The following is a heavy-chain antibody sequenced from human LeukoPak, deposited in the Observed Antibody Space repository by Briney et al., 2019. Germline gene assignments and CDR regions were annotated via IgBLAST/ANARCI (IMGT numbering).Heavy chain of an antibody. Sequence: GGSLRLSCAASGFTFSRHWMHWVRQAPGKGLVWVSRIISDGSSTIYADSVKGRFTIARDNAKNTLNLQMNSLRVEDTAVYYCARGHVPGSDRHWDYWGQGILVTVSS. D-gene: IGHD3-10*01. CDR1: GFTFSRHW. V-gene: IGHV3-74*01. CDR2: IISDGSST. CDR3: ARGHVPGSDRHWDY. J-gene: IGHJ4*02.